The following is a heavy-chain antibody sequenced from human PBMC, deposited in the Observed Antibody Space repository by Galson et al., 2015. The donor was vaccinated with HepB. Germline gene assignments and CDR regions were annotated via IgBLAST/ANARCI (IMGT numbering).Heavy chain of an antibody. V-gene: IGHV3-13*01. CDR1: GFTFSAYD. CDR3: ARGSPSHYFGSGSPLDY. Sequence: SLRLSCAASGFTFSAYDMHWVRHPTGKGLEWASAIGTNRDAFYSGSVEGRFTISRENAKSSLYLQMSSLRAGDTAVYYCARGSPSHYFGSGSPLDYWGRGTLVTVSS. J-gene: IGHJ4*02. D-gene: IGHD3-10*01. CDR2: IGTNRDA.